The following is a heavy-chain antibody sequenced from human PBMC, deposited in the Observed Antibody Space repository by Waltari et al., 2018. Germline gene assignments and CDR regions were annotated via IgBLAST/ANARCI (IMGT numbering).Heavy chain of an antibody. D-gene: IGHD3-22*01. J-gene: IGHJ4*02. V-gene: IGHV4-31*03. CDR1: GGSISSGGYY. Sequence: QVQLQESGPGLVKPSQTLSLTCTVPGGSISSGGYYWSWIRQHPGKGLEWIGYIYYSGSTYYNPSLKSRFTISVDTSKNQFSLKLSSVTAADTAVYYCARGRSGYYRLSFDYWGQGTLVTVSS. CDR3: ARGRSGYYRLSFDY. CDR2: IYYSGST.